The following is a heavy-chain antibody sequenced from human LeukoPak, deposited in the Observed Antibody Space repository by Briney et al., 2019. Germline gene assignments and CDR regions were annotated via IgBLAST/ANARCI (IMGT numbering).Heavy chain of an antibody. Sequence: SETLSLTCTVSGGSISSSSYYWGWIRQPPGKGLEWIGSIYYSGSTYYNPSLKSRVTISIDTSKNHFSLKLSSVTAADTTVYYCARHGEATVTTVYDAFDTWGQGTMDTVSS. CDR2: IYYSGST. CDR1: GGSISSSSYY. D-gene: IGHD4-17*01. V-gene: IGHV4-39*01. J-gene: IGHJ3*02. CDR3: ARHGEATVTTVYDAFDT.